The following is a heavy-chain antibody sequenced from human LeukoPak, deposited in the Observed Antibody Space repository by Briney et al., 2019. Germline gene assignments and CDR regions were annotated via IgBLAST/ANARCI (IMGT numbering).Heavy chain of an antibody. CDR3: ARTAGYSSIVFDI. Sequence: GGSLRLSCAASGFTFSNYWMSWVRQAPGKGLEWVANIKQDGSEKYYVDSVKGRLTISRDNAKNSLYLQMNSLRAEDTAVYNCARTAGYSSIVFDIWGQGTMVTVSS. J-gene: IGHJ3*02. D-gene: IGHD2-2*01. CDR2: IKQDGSEK. CDR1: GFTFSNYW. V-gene: IGHV3-7*02.